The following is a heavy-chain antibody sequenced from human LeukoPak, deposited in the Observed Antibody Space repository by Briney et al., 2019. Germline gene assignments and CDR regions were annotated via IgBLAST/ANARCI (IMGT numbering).Heavy chain of an antibody. CDR2: ISRRCDYI. D-gene: IGHD2-15*01. CDR3: ARVLETDCRGGSCYSGLDY. J-gene: IGHJ4*02. CDR1: GFTFSRYN. V-gene: IGHV3-21*01. Sequence: GGSLRLSCAASGFTFSRYNMIWVREAPGGGLEWVSSISRRCDYIYYAGSVKGRFTISRGNAQNSLFLQMNRLRVEDTAVYYCARVLETDCRGGSCYSGLDYWGQGTLVTVSS.